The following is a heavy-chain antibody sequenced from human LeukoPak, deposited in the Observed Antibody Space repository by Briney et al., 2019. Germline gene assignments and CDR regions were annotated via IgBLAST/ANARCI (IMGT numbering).Heavy chain of an antibody. CDR1: GFTFSSYS. V-gene: IGHV3-21*01. CDR3: AELGITTIGGV. Sequence: GGSLRLSCAASGFTFSSYSMNWVRQAPGKGLEWVSSISSSSSYIYYADSVKGRFTISRDNAKNSLYLQMNSLRAEDTAVYYCAELGITTIGGVWGKGTTVTISS. J-gene: IGHJ6*04. CDR2: ISSSSSYI. D-gene: IGHD3-10*02.